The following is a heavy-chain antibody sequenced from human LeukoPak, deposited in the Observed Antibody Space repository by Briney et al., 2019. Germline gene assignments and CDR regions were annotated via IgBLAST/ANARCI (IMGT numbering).Heavy chain of an antibody. D-gene: IGHD2-2*02. V-gene: IGHV4-38-2*02. J-gene: IGHJ5*02. CDR3: ARGSDIVVVPAAIEAWFDP. CDR1: GYSISSGYY. Sequence: SETLSLTCTVSGYSISSGYYWGWMRQPPGKGLEWIGSIYHSGSTYYNPSLKSRVTISVDTSKNQFSLKLSSVTAADTAVYYCARGSDIVVVPAAIEAWFDPWGQGTLVTVSS. CDR2: IYHSGST.